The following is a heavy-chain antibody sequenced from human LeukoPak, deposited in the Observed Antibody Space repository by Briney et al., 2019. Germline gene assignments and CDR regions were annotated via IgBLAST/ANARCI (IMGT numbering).Heavy chain of an antibody. V-gene: IGHV4-59*01. CDR2: IYYSGST. CDR3: ARVLVGARYFDY. J-gene: IGHJ4*02. D-gene: IGHD1-26*01. Sequence: SETLSLTCTVSGGSISSYYWSWIRQPPGKGLEWIGYIYYSGSTNYNPSLKSRVTISVDTSKNQFSLKLSSVTAADTAVYYCARVLVGARYFDYWGQGTLVTVSS. CDR1: GGSISSYY.